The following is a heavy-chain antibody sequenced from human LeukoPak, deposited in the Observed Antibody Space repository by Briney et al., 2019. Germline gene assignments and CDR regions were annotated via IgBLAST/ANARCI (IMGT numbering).Heavy chain of an antibody. Sequence: GGSLRLSCAASGFTFSSYAMSWVRQAPGKGLEWVSGISGSGGSTYYADSVKGRFTISSDNSKSTLYLQMSSLRAEDTAVYYCAKEPGYIGYDYGDYWGQGTLVTVSS. CDR1: GFTFSSYA. D-gene: IGHD5-12*01. J-gene: IGHJ4*02. V-gene: IGHV3-23*01. CDR2: ISGSGGST. CDR3: AKEPGYIGYDYGDY.